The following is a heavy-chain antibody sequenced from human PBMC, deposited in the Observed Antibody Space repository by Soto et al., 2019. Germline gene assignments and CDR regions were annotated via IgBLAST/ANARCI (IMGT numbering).Heavy chain of an antibody. CDR2: IYYSGST. Sequence: SETLSLTCTVSGGSISSYYWSWIRQPPGKGLEWIGYIYYSGSTNYNPSLKSRVTISVDTSKNQFSLKLSSVTAADTAVYYCARGMVRGDPLDPWGQGTLVTVSS. V-gene: IGHV4-59*01. J-gene: IGHJ5*02. D-gene: IGHD3-10*01. CDR3: ARGMVRGDPLDP. CDR1: GGSISSYY.